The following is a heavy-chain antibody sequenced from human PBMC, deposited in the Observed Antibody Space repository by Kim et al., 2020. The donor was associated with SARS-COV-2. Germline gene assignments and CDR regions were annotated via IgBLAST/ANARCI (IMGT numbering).Heavy chain of an antibody. Sequence: KYSQTFQGRDTITRDTSASTAYMELSSLRSEDTAVYYCARGLSPSFRFDPWGQGTLVTVSS. V-gene: IGHV1-3*01. J-gene: IGHJ5*02. CDR3: ARGLSPSFRFDP.